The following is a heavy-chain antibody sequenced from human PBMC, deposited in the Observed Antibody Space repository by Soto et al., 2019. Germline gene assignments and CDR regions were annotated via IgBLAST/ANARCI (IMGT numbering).Heavy chain of an antibody. CDR1: GGSISSYY. V-gene: IGHV4-59*08. D-gene: IGHD2-15*01. CDR3: ARHKYCSGGSCYGYYYYYMDV. CDR2: IYYSGST. J-gene: IGHJ6*03. Sequence: SETLSLTCTVSGGSISSYYWSWIRQPPGKGLEWIGYIYYSGSTNYNPSLKSRVTISVDTSKNQFSLKLSSVTAADTAVYYCARHKYCSGGSCYGYYYYYMDVWGKGTTVTVSS.